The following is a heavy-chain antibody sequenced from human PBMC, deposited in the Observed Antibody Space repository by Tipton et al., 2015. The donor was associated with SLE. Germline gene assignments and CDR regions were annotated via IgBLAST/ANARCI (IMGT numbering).Heavy chain of an antibody. V-gene: IGHV3-74*01. Sequence: SLRLSCAASGFSFNHYGIHWVRQAPGKGLVWVSRINTDGTTTTYADSVKGRFTISRDNTKNTLYLQMDSLTAEDTAVYYCARDMKDYGGTSGLQHWGQGTLVTVSS. CDR2: INTDGTTT. J-gene: IGHJ1*01. CDR1: GFSFNHYG. D-gene: IGHD4-23*01. CDR3: ARDMKDYGGTSGLQH.